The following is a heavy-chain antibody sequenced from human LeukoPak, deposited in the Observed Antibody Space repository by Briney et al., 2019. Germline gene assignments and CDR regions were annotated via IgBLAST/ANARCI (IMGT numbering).Heavy chain of an antibody. Sequence: GGSLRLSCAASGFTFTKAWMSWARQAPGKGLEWVGRIKSIPDGGTTDYAAPVKGRFTVSRDDSKTTAYLQMNSLKTEDTAVYCCFTLRGDDFWGQGTLVAVSS. D-gene: IGHD3-16*01. V-gene: IGHV3-15*01. CDR1: GFTFTKAW. CDR3: FTLRGDDF. J-gene: IGHJ5*01. CDR2: IKSIPDGGTT.